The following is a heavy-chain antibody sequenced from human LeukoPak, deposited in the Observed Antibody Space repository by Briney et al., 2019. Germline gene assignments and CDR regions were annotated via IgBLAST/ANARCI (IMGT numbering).Heavy chain of an antibody. CDR1: GYTFTGYY. D-gene: IGHD1-26*01. CDR3: AREERNYYYGMDV. J-gene: IGHJ6*02. CDR2: INPNSGGT. V-gene: IGHV1-2*06. Sequence: VASVKVSCKASGYTFTGYYMHWVRQAPGQGLEWMGRINPNSGGTNYAQKFQGRVTMTRDTSISTAYMELSRLRSDDTAVYYCAREERNYYYGMDVWGQGTTVTVSS.